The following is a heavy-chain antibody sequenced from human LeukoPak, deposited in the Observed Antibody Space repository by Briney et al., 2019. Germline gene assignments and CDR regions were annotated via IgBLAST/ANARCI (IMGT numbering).Heavy chain of an antibody. CDR1: GFTFSSYW. J-gene: IGHJ4*02. Sequence: GGSLRLSCAASGFTFSSYWMSWVRQAPGKGLERVANIKQDGSDKYYVDSVKGRFTISRDNAKNSLDLQMNSLRAEDTAVYYCARLLYGGLFDYWGQGTLVTVSS. CDR3: ARLLYGGLFDY. D-gene: IGHD2/OR15-2a*01. V-gene: IGHV3-7*01. CDR2: IKQDGSDK.